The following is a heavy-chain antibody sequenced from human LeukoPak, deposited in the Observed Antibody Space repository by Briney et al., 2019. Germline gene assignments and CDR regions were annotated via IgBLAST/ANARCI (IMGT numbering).Heavy chain of an antibody. J-gene: IGHJ3*02. D-gene: IGHD3-22*01. CDR2: ISSSSSYI. CDR3: ARVRYYDSSSLPDAFDI. Sequence: GGSLRLSCAASGFTFSTYSMNWVRQAPGKGLEWVSSISSSSSYIYYADSVKGRFTISRDNAKNSLYLQMNSLRAEDTAVYYCARVRYYDSSSLPDAFDIWGQGTMVTVSS. CDR1: GFTFSTYS. V-gene: IGHV3-21*01.